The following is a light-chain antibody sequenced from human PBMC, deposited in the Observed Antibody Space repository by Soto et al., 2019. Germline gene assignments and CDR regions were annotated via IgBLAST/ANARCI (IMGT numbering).Light chain of an antibody. V-gene: IGLV2-14*01. Sequence: QSALIQPASVSGSPGQSITISCTGSFSDVGGYNYVSWYQKHPGKAPKLIIYDVTNRPSGVSSRFSGSKSDYTASLTISGLQAEDEAEYYCSSYRGARTLVVFGGGTKLTVL. CDR2: DVT. CDR3: SSYRGARTLVV. CDR1: FSDVGGYNY. J-gene: IGLJ3*02.